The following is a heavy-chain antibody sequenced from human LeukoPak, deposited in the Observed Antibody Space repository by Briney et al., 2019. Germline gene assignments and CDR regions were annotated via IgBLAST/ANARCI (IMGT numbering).Heavy chain of an antibody. D-gene: IGHD2-15*01. CDR3: ASHCSGGSCYSPSTTVGMDV. J-gene: IGHJ6*02. Sequence: ASVKVSCKASGYTFTSYAMHWVRQAPGQRLEWMGWINAGNGNTKYSQKFQGRVTITRDTSASTAYMELSSLRSEDTAVYYCASHCSGGSCYSPSTTVGMDVWGQGTTVTVSS. CDR1: GYTFTSYA. CDR2: INAGNGNT. V-gene: IGHV1-3*01.